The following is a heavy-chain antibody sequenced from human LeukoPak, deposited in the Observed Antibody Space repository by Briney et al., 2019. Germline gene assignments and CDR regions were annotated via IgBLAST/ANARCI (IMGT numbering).Heavy chain of an antibody. V-gene: IGHV3-23*01. CDR2: ISGSGGST. CDR1: GFTFSSYA. D-gene: IGHD2-15*01. J-gene: IGHJ4*02. CDR3: AKDRSATPTPFDY. Sequence: GSLRLSCAASGFTFSSYAMSWVRQAPGKGLEWVSAISGSGGSTYYADSVKGRFTISRDNSRNTLYLQMNSLRAEDTAVYYCAKDRSATPTPFDYWGQGTLVTVSS.